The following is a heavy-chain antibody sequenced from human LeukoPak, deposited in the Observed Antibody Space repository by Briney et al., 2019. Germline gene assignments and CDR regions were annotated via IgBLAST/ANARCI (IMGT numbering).Heavy chain of an antibody. CDR2: VYYSGST. V-gene: IGHV4-39*07. Sequence: SETLSLTCTVSGGSISSSSYYWGWIRQPPGKGLEWIGSVYYSGSTYYNPSLKSRVTISVDTSKNQFSLKLSSVTAADTAVYYCARSDYRSGSYAVDFDYWGQGTLVTVSS. CDR3: ARSDYRSGSYAVDFDY. D-gene: IGHD3-10*01. J-gene: IGHJ4*02. CDR1: GGSISSSSYY.